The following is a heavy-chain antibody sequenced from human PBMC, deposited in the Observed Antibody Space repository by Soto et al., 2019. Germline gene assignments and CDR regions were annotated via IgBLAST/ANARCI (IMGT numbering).Heavy chain of an antibody. Sequence: ASVKVSCKASGYAFTTYHMHWVRQAPGQGLEWMGMIDPSDGTTTYAQKLQGRVTMTRDTATSTVYMELSSLRSEDTAVYYCARDEVPDVQNDAFDIWGQGTLVTVSS. J-gene: IGHJ3*02. CDR3: ARDEVPDVQNDAFDI. V-gene: IGHV1-46*04. CDR1: GYAFTTYH. CDR2: IDPSDGTT.